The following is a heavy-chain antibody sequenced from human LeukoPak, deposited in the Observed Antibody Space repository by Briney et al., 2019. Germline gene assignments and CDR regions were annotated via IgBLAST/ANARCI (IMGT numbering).Heavy chain of an antibody. CDR1: GFTFSNYW. D-gene: IGHD7-27*01. CDR3: ARDLNWETY. CDR2: IKQDRSEK. V-gene: IGHV3-7*01. J-gene: IGHJ4*02. Sequence: PGGSLRLSCAASGFTFSNYWMSWVRQAPGKGLEWVANIKQDRSEKYYVDSVKGRFTISRDNAKNSLYLQMNSLRAEDTAVYYCARDLNWETYWGQGTLVSVSS.